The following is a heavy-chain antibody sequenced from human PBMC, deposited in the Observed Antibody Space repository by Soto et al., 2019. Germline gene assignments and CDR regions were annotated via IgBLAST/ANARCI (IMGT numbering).Heavy chain of an antibody. CDR1: GGSISSGGYY. J-gene: IGHJ4*02. Sequence: QVQLQESGPGLVQPSQTLSLTCTVSGGSISSGGYYWSWIRQHPGEALEWIGYIYHTGKTYYNSSLKSRVPISVDTAKNQCPLRLSCVTAADTAMYYWARDLPSACDGGGGSCYSNIFDYWGQGILVTVSS. CDR3: ARDLPSACDGGGGSCYSNIFDY. D-gene: IGHD2-15*01. CDR2: IYHTGKT. V-gene: IGHV4-31*03.